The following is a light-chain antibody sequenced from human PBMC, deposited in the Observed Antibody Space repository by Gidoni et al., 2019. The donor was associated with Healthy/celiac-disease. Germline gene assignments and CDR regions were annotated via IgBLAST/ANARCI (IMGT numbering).Light chain of an antibody. CDR1: QSVSSGY. J-gene: IGKJ4*01. CDR3: QQYGSSPLT. V-gene: IGKV3-20*01. CDR2: SAS. Sequence: EIVFTQSPGTLSLSPGERATLSCRASQSVSSGYLAWYQQRPGQAPRLLIYSASSRATGIPDRFSGSGSGTDFTLTITRLEPEDFAVYYCQQYGSSPLTFGGGTKVEIK.